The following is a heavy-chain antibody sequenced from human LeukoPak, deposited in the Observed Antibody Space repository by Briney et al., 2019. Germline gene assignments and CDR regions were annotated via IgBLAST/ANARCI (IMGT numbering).Heavy chain of an antibody. CDR3: ARRFFDH. V-gene: IGHV3-33*01. Sequence: GGSLRLSCAASGFTFSSYGMHWVRQAPGKGLEWVAVIWYDGSNKYYADSVKGRFTVSRDNAKNSLYLQMNSLRAEDTAVYYCARRFFDHWGQGTLVTVSS. J-gene: IGHJ4*02. CDR2: IWYDGSNK. CDR1: GFTFSSYG.